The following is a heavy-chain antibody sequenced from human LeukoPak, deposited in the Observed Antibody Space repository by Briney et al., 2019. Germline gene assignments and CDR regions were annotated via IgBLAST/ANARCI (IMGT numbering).Heavy chain of an antibody. CDR2: IVVGSSNT. D-gene: IGHD6-13*01. Sequence: ASVKVSCKASGFTFTSSAMQWVRQARGQRLEWIGWIVVGSSNTNYAQKFQERVTITWDMSTSTAYMELSSLRSEDTAVYYCAATIAADTVYYGMDVWGQGTTATVSS. J-gene: IGHJ6*02. CDR3: AATIAADTVYYGMDV. V-gene: IGHV1-58*02. CDR1: GFTFTSSA.